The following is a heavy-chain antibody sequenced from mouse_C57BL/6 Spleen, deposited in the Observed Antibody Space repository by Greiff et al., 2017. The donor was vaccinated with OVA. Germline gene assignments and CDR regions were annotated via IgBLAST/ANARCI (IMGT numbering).Heavy chain of an antibody. V-gene: IGHV1-52*01. J-gene: IGHJ3*01. Sequence: QVQLQQPGAELVRPGSSVKLSCKASGYTFTSYWMHWVKQRPIQGLEWIGNIDPSDSETHYNQKFKDKAKLTVDKSSRTAYMLLSSLTSKDSAVYYWARSMGYYEFAYWGQGTFVTVSA. D-gene: IGHD2-3*01. CDR3: ARSMGYYEFAY. CDR1: GYTFTSYW. CDR2: IDPSDSET.